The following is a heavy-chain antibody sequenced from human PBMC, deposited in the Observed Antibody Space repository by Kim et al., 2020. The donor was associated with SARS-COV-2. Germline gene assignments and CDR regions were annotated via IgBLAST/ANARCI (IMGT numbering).Heavy chain of an antibody. CDR2: IYYSGST. D-gene: IGHD3-9*01. Sequence: SETLSLTCTVSGGSISSYYWSWIRQPPGKGLEWIGYIYYSGSTNYNPSLKSRVTISVDTSKNQFSLKLSSVTAADTAVYYCAREILTGDYPFDYWGQGTL. CDR1: GGSISSYY. CDR3: AREILTGDYPFDY. J-gene: IGHJ4*02. V-gene: IGHV4-59*01.